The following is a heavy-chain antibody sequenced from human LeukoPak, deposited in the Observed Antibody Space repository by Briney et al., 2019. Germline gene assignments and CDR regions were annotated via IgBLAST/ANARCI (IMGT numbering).Heavy chain of an antibody. D-gene: IGHD3-3*01. Sequence: GASVKVSCKASGYTFTSYAMHWVRQAPGQRLEWMGWINAGNGNTKYSQEFQGRVTITRDTSASTAYMELSSLRSEDMAVYYCAREGLGNYDFWSGYSEDAFDIWGQGTMVTVSS. J-gene: IGHJ3*02. CDR3: AREGLGNYDFWSGYSEDAFDI. CDR1: GYTFTSYA. CDR2: INAGNGNT. V-gene: IGHV1-3*03.